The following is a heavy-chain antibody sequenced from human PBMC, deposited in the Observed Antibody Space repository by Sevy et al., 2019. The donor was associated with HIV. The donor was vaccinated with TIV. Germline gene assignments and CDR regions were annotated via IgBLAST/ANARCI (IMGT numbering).Heavy chain of an antibody. CDR1: GFTFSSYA. J-gene: IGHJ6*02. Sequence: GGSLRLSCAASGFTFSSYAMSWVRQAPGKGLEWVSAISGSGVSTYYADSVKGGFTISRDNSKNTLYLQMNSLGAEDTAVYYCAKDSYSSSWYLPYYYGMDVWGQGTTVTVSS. V-gene: IGHV3-23*01. CDR2: ISGSGVST. CDR3: AKDSYSSSWYLPYYYGMDV. D-gene: IGHD6-13*01.